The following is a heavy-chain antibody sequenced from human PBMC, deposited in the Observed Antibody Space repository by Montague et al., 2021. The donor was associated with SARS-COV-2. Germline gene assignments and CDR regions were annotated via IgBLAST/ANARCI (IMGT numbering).Heavy chain of an antibody. CDR3: GLGRGFAVGNHYYYADGLDD. CDR1: GGSIRSSSHF. CDR2: ISYSGST. V-gene: IGHV4-39*07. D-gene: IGHD3-10*01. Sequence: SETLSLTCTVSGGSIRSSSHFWGWFRQPPGQRLEWIGTISYSGSTYYSPSLKSRVIISADTSKNQFSLNLRSVTAADTAVYFCGLGRGFAVGNHYYYADGLDDWGQGTTVTVSS. J-gene: IGHJ6*02.